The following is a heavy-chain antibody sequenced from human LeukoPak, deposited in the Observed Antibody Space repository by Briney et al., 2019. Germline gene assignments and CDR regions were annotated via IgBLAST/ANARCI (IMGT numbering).Heavy chain of an antibody. D-gene: IGHD6-19*01. J-gene: IGHJ4*02. CDR2: IKQDGSEQ. V-gene: IGHV3-7*05. Sequence: PGGSLRLSCAASGFTLSSHWMSWVRQAPGKGLEWVANIKQDGSEQYYADSVRGRFTISRDNAKNSLYLQMNSLTAGDTAIYYCARESAGGPDYWGQGTLVTVSS. CDR1: GFTLSSHW. CDR3: ARESAGGPDY.